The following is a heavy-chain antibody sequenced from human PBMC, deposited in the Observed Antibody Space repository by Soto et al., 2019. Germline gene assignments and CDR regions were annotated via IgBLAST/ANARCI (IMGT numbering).Heavy chain of an antibody. CDR3: ARGCSSWCGGMDV. V-gene: IGHV4-31*03. J-gene: IGHJ6*02. CDR2: IYYSGST. D-gene: IGHD6-13*01. Sequence: SETLSLTCTVSGGSISSGVYYWSWIRQHPGKGLEWIGYIYYSGSTYYNPSLKSRVTISVDTSKNQFSLKLSSVTAADTAVYYCARGCSSWCGGMDVWGQGTTVTVSS. CDR1: GGSISSGVYY.